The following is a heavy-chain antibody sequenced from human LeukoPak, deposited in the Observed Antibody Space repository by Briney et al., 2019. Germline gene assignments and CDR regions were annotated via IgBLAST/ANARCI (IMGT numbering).Heavy chain of an antibody. CDR3: AGVDAAMPDAFDI. J-gene: IGHJ3*02. V-gene: IGHV3-30*02. CDR1: GVTFSSYD. Sequence: GGSLRLSCAGSGVTFSSYDMHWVRQAPGKGLEWVAFIRYDGSNKYYADSVKGRSTISRDNSKNTLYLQMNSLRADDTAVYYCAGVDAAMPDAFDIWGQGTTVTVSS. CDR2: IRYDGSNK. D-gene: IGHD5-18*01.